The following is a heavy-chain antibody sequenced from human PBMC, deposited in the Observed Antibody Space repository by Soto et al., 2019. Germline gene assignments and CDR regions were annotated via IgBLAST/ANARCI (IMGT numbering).Heavy chain of an antibody. CDR2: ISCSGSNK. Sequence: GGSLRLSCAASGFTFSSYAMSWVRQAPGKGLEWVAAISCSGSNKYYADSVKGRFTISRDNSKNTLYLQMNSLRAEDTAVYYCAKEGPMKVDIINGCFDYWGQGTLVTVSS. J-gene: IGHJ4*02. V-gene: IGHV3-23*01. CDR3: AKEGPMKVDIINGCFDY. CDR1: GFTFSSYA. D-gene: IGHD3-9*01.